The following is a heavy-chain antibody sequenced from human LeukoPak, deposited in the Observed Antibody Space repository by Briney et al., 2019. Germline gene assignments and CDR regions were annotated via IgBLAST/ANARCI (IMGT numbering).Heavy chain of an antibody. CDR1: GYIFTTNW. V-gene: IGHV5-51*01. J-gene: IGHJ4*02. Sequence: GESLKISCKGSGYIFTTNWIGWVRQMPGKGLEWMGIIYPGDSDTRYSPSFQGQVTISADKSISTAYLQWSSLKASDTAMYYCARRTAYSSEYWGQGTLVTVSS. D-gene: IGHD6-13*01. CDR3: ARRTAYSSEY. CDR2: IYPGDSDT.